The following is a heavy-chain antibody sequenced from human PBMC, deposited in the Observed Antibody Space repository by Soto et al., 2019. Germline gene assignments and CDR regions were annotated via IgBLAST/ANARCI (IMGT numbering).Heavy chain of an antibody. CDR2: IDPYDTGI. Sequence: GGSLRLSCAASGFAFSSEWMHWVRQAPGKGLVWVSRIDPYDTGITYADSVKGRFTITKDTSKNQVVLTMTNMDPVDTATYFCAHLNTRGYYFDYWGQGALVTVSS. J-gene: IGHJ4*02. CDR1: GFAFSSEW. CDR3: AHLNTRGYYFDY. V-gene: IGHV3-74*01.